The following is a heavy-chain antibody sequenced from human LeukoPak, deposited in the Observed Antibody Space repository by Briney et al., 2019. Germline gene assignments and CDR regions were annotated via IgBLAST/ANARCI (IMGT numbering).Heavy chain of an antibody. CDR1: GGSISSSSYY. Sequence: SETLSLTCTVSGGSISSSSYYWVWLRQPPGKGLEWIGSIYYSGSTYYNPSLKRRVTISVDTSQNQFSLKLVSVTAADTAGYYCARVRSRSSGREAIDYWGQGTLVTVSS. V-gene: IGHV4-39*07. CDR3: ARVRSRSSGREAIDY. CDR2: IYYSGST. D-gene: IGHD6-6*01. J-gene: IGHJ4*02.